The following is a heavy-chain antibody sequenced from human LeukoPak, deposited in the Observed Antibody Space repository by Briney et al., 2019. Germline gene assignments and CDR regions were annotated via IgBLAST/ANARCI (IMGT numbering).Heavy chain of an antibody. CDR2: ISYDGSNK. D-gene: IGHD6-6*01. Sequence: GGSLRLSCAASGFTFSSYAMHWVRQAPGKGLEWVAVISYDGSNKYYADSVKGRFTISRDNSKNTLYLQMNSLRAEDTAVYYCAKLIGSSSDIGWGQGTLVTVSS. CDR3: AKLIGSSSDIG. V-gene: IGHV3-30-3*02. J-gene: IGHJ4*02. CDR1: GFTFSSYA.